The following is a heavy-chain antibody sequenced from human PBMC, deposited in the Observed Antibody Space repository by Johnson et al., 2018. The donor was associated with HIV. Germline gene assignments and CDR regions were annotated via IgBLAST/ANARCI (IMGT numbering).Heavy chain of an antibody. J-gene: IGHJ3*02. D-gene: IGHD2-21*02. CDR1: RFTFSSYA. CDR2: IAHDESIT. Sequence: QVQLVESGGGVVQPGRSLRLSCVASRFTFSSYAMHWVRQAPGKGLEWVAVIAHDESITHYADSVKGRFTMSRDNSKNTLYLQMKSLRAEDTAIYYCAKDDNLGVWYSDAFDIWGQGTMVTVSS. V-gene: IGHV3-30-3*02. CDR3: AKDDNLGVWYSDAFDI.